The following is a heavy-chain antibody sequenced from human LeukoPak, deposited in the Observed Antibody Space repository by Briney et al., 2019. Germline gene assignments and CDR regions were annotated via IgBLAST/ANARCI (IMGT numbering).Heavy chain of an antibody. D-gene: IGHD3/OR15-3a*01. J-gene: IGHJ5*02. CDR2: VSSNGGTK. CDR3: AREGLGPSFSAWFDP. V-gene: IGHV3-30*03. Sequence: PGTSLRLSCAASGFTFSNYGIHWVRQAPGRGLEWVTVVSSNGGTKYYSDSVKGRFTISRDNSKNTLYLQMNSLRTEDTAVYYCAREGLGPSFSAWFDPWGQGTLVTVSS. CDR1: GFTFSNYG.